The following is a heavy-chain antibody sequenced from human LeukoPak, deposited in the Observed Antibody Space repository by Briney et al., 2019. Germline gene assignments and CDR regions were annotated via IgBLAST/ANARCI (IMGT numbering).Heavy chain of an antibody. CDR1: GFTFSSYS. CDR2: ISSSSSYI. J-gene: IGHJ6*03. V-gene: IGHV3-21*01. Sequence: PGGSLRLSCAASGFTFSSYSMNWVRQAPGKGLEWVSSISSSSSYIYYADSAKGRFTISRDNAKNSLYLQMNSLRAEDTAVYYCASDSRSYYMDVWGKGTTVIVSS. CDR3: ASDSRSYYMDV.